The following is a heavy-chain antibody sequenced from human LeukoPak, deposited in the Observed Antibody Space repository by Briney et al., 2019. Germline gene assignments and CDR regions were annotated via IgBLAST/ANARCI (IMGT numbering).Heavy chain of an antibody. CDR2: INNDGQTT. J-gene: IGHJ4*02. CDR3: ASSLAVAGTFY. V-gene: IGHV3-74*01. CDR1: GFTFSKYW. Sequence: GGSLRLSCGASGFTFSKYWMHWVRQAPGKGLVWVSRINNDGQTTSYVDSVKGRFAISRDNSKNTLYLQMNSLRAEDTAVYYCASSLAVAGTFYWGQGTLVTVSS. D-gene: IGHD6-19*01.